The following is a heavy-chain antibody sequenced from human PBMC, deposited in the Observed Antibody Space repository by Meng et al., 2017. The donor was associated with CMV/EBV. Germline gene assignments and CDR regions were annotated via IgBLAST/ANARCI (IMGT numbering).Heavy chain of an antibody. CDR2: INPNSGGT. V-gene: IGHV1-2*02. Sequence: VSVKVSCKASGGTFSSYAISWVRQAPGQGLEWMGWINPNSGGTNYAQKFQGKVTMTRDTSISTAYMELSRLRSDDTAVYYCARVLRQQLVPGYFDYWGQGTLVTVSS. CDR1: GGTFSSYA. CDR3: ARVLRQQLVPGYFDY. D-gene: IGHD6-13*01. J-gene: IGHJ4*02.